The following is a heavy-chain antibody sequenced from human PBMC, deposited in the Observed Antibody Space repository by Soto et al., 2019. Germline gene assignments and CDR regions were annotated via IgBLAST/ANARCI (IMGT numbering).Heavy chain of an antibody. CDR3: ARGSSGWAPRLDY. CDR2: IYYSGST. V-gene: IGHV4-59*12. D-gene: IGHD6-19*01. CDR1: GGPISSYY. Sequence: QVQLQESGPGLVKPSETLSLNCTVSGGPISSYYWSWIRQSPGKGLEWIGYIYYSGSTNYNPSLKSRVTMSVDTSKNQCALELSSVTAADTAVYYCARGSSGWAPRLDYWGQGTLVTVST. J-gene: IGHJ4*02.